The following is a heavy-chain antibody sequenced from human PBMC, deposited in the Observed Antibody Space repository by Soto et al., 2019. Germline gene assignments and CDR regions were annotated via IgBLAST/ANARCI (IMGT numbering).Heavy chain of an antibody. J-gene: IGHJ4*02. CDR1: GYSITSYW. CDR3: ASAGTYDILHH. D-gene: IGHD3-9*01. CDR2: IYPGDSDT. Sequence: GESKKVSCKGSGYSITSYWSGWVRQMPGKGLEWMGIIYPGDSDTRYSPSFQGQVTISADKSISTAYLQWSSLKASDTAMYYCASAGTYDILHHWGQGTLVTVSS. V-gene: IGHV5-51*01.